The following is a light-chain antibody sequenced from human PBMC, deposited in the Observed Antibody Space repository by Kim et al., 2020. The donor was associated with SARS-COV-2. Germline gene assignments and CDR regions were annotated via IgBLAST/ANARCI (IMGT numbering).Light chain of an antibody. Sequence: YELTQPPSVSVAPGKTARITCGGNNIGSKSVHWYQQKPGQAPVLVIYYDSDRPSGIPERFSGSNSGNTATLTISRVEAGDEADYYCQVWDSSSDQPVVFGGGTQLTVL. CDR3: QVWDSSSDQPVV. V-gene: IGLV3-21*04. CDR2: YDS. J-gene: IGLJ2*01. CDR1: NIGSKS.